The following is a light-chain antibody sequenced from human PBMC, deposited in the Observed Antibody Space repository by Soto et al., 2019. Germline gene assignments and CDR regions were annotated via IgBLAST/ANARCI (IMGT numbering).Light chain of an antibody. CDR3: MSYKDSTSLV. CDR1: SSDVGGYKY. V-gene: IGLV2-14*01. Sequence: QSALTQPASVSGSPGQSITISCTGTSSDVGGYKYVSWYQHHPGKAPKLMIYEVSNRPSGVSNRFSGSKSGNTASLTISGLQHEDQADYYCMSYKDSTSLVFGTGTKVTV. CDR2: EVS. J-gene: IGLJ1*01.